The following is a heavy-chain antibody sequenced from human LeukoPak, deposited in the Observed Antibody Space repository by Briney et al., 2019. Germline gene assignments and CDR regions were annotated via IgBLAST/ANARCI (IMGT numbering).Heavy chain of an antibody. D-gene: IGHD6-13*01. CDR3: ARSSYSSWYQGFDY. CDR1: RFTFSSYE. CDR2: ISSSGRTI. J-gene: IGHJ4*02. V-gene: IGHV3-48*03. Sequence: GGSLRLSCAASRFTFSSYEMNWVSQAPGKGLEWVSHISSSGRTIYYADSVKGRLTISRDNGKNSVYLQMNSLRAEDTAVYYCARSSYSSWYQGFDYWGQGTLVTVSS.